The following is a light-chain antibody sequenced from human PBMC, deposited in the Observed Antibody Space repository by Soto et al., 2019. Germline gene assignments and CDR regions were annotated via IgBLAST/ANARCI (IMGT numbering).Light chain of an antibody. J-gene: IGLJ2*01. CDR2: LNSDGSH. V-gene: IGLV4-69*01. CDR3: QNWGTGIVV. CDR1: SGHSSYA. Sequence: QPVLTQSPSASASLGASVKLTCTLSSGHSSYAIAWHQQQPEKGPRYLMKLNSDGSHSKGDGIPDRFSGSSSGAERYLTISSLQSEDEADYYCQNWGTGIVVFGGGTKLNVL.